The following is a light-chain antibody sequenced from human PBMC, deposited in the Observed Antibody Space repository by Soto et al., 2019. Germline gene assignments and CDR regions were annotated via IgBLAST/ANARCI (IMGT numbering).Light chain of an antibody. Sequence: QSALTQPASVSGSPGQSITISCTGSSSDVGSYNLVSWHQQYPGKAPKLMIYEGSKRPSWVSNRFSGSKSGNTASLTISGLQAEDEADYYCCSYAGRSTLVFGGGTQLTVL. CDR2: EGS. V-gene: IGLV2-23*01. CDR1: SSDVGSYNL. CDR3: CSYAGRSTLV. J-gene: IGLJ3*02.